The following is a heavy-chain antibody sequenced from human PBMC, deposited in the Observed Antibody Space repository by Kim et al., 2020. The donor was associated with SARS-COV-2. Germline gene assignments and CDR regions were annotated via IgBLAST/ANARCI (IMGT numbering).Heavy chain of an antibody. CDR1: GFTFSSYA. V-gene: IGHV3-23*01. D-gene: IGHD3-22*01. Sequence: GGSLRLSCAASGFTFSSYAMSWVRQAPGKGLEWVSAISGSGGSTYYADSVKGRFNISRDNSKNTLYLQMNSLRAEDTAVYYCAKEGDSSGYWVGFYGMDVWGQGSTVTVSS. CDR3: AKEGDSSGYWVGFYGMDV. J-gene: IGHJ6*02. CDR2: ISGSGGST.